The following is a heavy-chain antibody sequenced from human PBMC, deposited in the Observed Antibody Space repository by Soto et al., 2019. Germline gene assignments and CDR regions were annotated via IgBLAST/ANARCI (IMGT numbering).Heavy chain of an antibody. CDR3: ARQPRKGGSYLSGCYYYGMGV. Sequence: PGGSLKISCKGSGYSFTSYWIGWVRQMPGKGLEWMGIIYPGDSDTRYSPSFQGQVTISADKSISTAYLQWSSLKASDTAMYDCARQPRKGGSYLSGCYYYGMGVWGQGTTVTVSS. J-gene: IGHJ6*02. D-gene: IGHD1-26*01. CDR1: GYSFTSYW. V-gene: IGHV5-51*01. CDR2: IYPGDSDT.